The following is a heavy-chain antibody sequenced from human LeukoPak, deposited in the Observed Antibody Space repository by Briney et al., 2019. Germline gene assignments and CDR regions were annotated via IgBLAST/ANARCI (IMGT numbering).Heavy chain of an antibody. CDR3: AKRGRGSGSTLYYYYYMDV. J-gene: IGHJ6*03. CDR2: IRYDGSNK. CDR1: GFTFSSYG. Sequence: GGSLRLSCAASGFTFSSYGMHWVRQAPGKGLEWVAFIRYDGSNKYYADSVKGRFTISRDNSKNTLYLQMNSLRAEDTAVYYCAKRGRGSGSTLYYYYYMDVWGKGTTVTASS. V-gene: IGHV3-30*02. D-gene: IGHD3-10*01.